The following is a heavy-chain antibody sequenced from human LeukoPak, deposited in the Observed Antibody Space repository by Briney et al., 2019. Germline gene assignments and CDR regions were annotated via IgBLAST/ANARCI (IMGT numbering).Heavy chain of an antibody. CDR3: ARAAYKSSPVS. J-gene: IGHJ4*02. V-gene: IGHV3-48*02. CDR2: IDPSSRSI. D-gene: IGHD6-13*01. CDR1: GFTFSSYS. Sequence: GGSLRLACAASGFTFSSYSMTWVRQAPGKGLEWVSYIDPSSRSIYYADTVKGRFTISRDNAKSSLYLQMNSLTDEDTAVYYCARAAYKSSPVSWGRGTLVTVSS.